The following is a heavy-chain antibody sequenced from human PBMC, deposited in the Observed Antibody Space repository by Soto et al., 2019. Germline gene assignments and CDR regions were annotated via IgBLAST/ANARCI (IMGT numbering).Heavy chain of an antibody. J-gene: IGHJ4*02. Sequence: SETLSLTCTVSGGSISSSSYYWGWIRQPPGKGLEWIGNIYYSGSTYYNPSLKSRVTISVDTSKNQFSLKLSSVTAADTAVYYCARARQNWNYVDYWGQGTLVTVSS. CDR1: GGSISSSSYY. CDR2: IYYSGST. CDR3: ARARQNWNYVDY. V-gene: IGHV4-39*07. D-gene: IGHD1-1*01.